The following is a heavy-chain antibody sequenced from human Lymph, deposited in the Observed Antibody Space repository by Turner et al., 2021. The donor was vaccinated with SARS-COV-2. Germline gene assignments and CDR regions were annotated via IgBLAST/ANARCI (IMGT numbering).Heavy chain of an antibody. J-gene: IGHJ6*02. CDR1: GFTFSGYG. Sequence: QVQLVESGGGVVQPGRSLRLSCAASGFTFSGYGMHWVRQAPGKGLEWVAFISYDGNNEHCADSVKGRFTISRDNSKNTLYLQMNRLRPDDTAVYYCAKDLSAGDYYYYYGMDVWGQGTTVTVSS. V-gene: IGHV3-30*18. CDR3: AKDLSAGDYYYYYGMDV. D-gene: IGHD3-10*01. CDR2: ISYDGNNE.